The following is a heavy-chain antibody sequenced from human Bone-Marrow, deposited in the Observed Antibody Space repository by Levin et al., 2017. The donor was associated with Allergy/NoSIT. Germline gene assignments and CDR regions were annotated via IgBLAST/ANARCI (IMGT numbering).Heavy chain of an antibody. V-gene: IGHV3-74*01. CDR3: RYYDNGDNRIDY. Sequence: PGGSLRLSCAASGFTFSSYWMHWVRQAPGKGLMWVSRINSDGSSTSYADSVKGRFTISRDNAKNTLYLQMNSLRAEDTAVYYCRYYDNGDNRIDYWGQGTLVTVSS. CDR1: GFTFSSYW. CDR2: INSDGSST. D-gene: IGHD2-8*01. J-gene: IGHJ4*02.